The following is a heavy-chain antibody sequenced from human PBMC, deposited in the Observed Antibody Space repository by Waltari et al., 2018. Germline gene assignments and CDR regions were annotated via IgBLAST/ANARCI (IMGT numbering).Heavy chain of an antibody. Sequence: EVQLVESGGGLLHPGGSLRLSCAASGFTFSTYGMAWVRQAPGKGLEWVSGISSGGGPTYYADSVKGRFTISRADSKNTLFLQMDSLRAEDTAIYYCAKDIVAAIWAFDHWGQGALVTVSS. D-gene: IGHD5-12*01. CDR1: GFTFSTYG. CDR3: AKDIVAAIWAFDH. CDR2: ISSGGGPT. J-gene: IGHJ4*02. V-gene: IGHV3-23*03.